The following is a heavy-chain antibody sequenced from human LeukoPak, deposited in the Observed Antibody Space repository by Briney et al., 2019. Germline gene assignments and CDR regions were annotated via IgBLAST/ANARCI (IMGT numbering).Heavy chain of an antibody. Sequence: SETLSLTCTVSGGSISNYYWSWIRQPPGKGLECIGYIYYSGSTNYNPSLKSRVTISVDTSKNQFSLRLSSVTAADTAVYYCARQREYCSGVSCYSDAFDIWGQGTMVTVSS. CDR1: GGSISNYY. D-gene: IGHD2-15*01. J-gene: IGHJ3*02. CDR2: IYYSGST. CDR3: ARQREYCSGVSCYSDAFDI. V-gene: IGHV4-59*08.